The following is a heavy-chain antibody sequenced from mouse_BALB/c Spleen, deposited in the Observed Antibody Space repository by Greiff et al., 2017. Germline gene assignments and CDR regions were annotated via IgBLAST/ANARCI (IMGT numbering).Heavy chain of an antibody. D-gene: IGHD1-2*01. Sequence: QVQLQQSGAELVKPGASVKLSCTASGYTFTSYYMYWVKQRPGQGLEWIGEINPSNGGSNYNEKFKSKATLTVNKYSSTAYMQLSSLTSEDSAVYYCTRSHNYDAMDYWGQGTSVTVSS. V-gene: IGHV1-53*01. J-gene: IGHJ4*01. CDR3: TRSHNYDAMDY. CDR2: INPSNGGS. CDR1: GYTFTSYY.